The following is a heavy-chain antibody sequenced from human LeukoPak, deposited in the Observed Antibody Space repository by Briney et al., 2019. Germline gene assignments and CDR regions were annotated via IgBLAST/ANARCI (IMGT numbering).Heavy chain of an antibody. D-gene: IGHD2-21*02. Sequence: PGESLRLSCAASGFTFTTYWMSWVRQLPGKGLEWVANINQDGTEKYYVDSVKGRFTISRDNAKNSLDLQMNSLRAEDTAVYYCARPAYCGGNCYYFPDYWGQGTLVTVSS. CDR1: GFTFTTYW. J-gene: IGHJ4*02. CDR3: ARPAYCGGNCYYFPDY. V-gene: IGHV3-7*01. CDR2: INQDGTEK.